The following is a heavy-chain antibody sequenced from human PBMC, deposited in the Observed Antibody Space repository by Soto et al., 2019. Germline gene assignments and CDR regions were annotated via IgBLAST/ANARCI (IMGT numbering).Heavy chain of an antibody. CDR1: GFTVSTRR. J-gene: IGHJ4*02. CDR2: IYNSDST. D-gene: IGHD3-16*01. CDR3: AKSLTGGASGPDY. V-gene: IGHV3-66*01. Sequence: EVQLVESGGGLVQPGRSLRLSCAASGFTVSTRRMSWVRQTPGEGLEWISVIYNSDSTYYADSVKGRFTVSRDNSKNTLFLQMNSLRAEDTAVYYCAKSLTGGASGPDYWGQGTLVTVSS.